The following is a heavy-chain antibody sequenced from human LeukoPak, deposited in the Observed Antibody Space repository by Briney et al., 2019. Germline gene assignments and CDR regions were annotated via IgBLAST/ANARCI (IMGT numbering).Heavy chain of an antibody. Sequence: GASVKVSCKASGGTFSSYAISWVRQAPGQGLEWMGGIIPGLDVAHSAPKFQGRVTFTADKSTSTAYMELSSLRPEDTAMYFCARGDSDASGDFRTLEFWGQGTLVTVSS. CDR2: IIPGLDVA. D-gene: IGHD4-17*01. CDR1: GGTFSSYA. V-gene: IGHV1-69*10. J-gene: IGHJ4*02. CDR3: ARGDSDASGDFRTLEF.